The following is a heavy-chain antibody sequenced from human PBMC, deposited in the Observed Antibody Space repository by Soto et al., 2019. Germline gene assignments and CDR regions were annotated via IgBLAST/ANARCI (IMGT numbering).Heavy chain of an antibody. J-gene: IGHJ6*02. CDR2: ISYDGSNK. CDR3: AKDPSGGITIFGVVITTDYYYYGMDV. CDR1: GFTFSSYG. V-gene: IGHV3-30*18. D-gene: IGHD3-3*01. Sequence: PGGSLRLSCAASGFTFSSYGMHWVRQAPGKGLEWVAVISYDGSNKYYADSVKGRFTISRDNSKNTLYLQMNSLRAEDTAVYYCAKDPSGGITIFGVVITTDYYYYGMDVWGQGTTVTVSS.